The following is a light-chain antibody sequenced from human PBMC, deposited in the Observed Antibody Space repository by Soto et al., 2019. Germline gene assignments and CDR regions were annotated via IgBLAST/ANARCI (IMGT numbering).Light chain of an antibody. CDR3: QQYRSYSGHT. Sequence: DIRMTQSPSTLSASVGDRVTITCRASQSISNFVAWYQQKPGKAPKLLIFKASTLESGVPSRFSGSGSGTEFNLSISGLQPDDLATYFCQQYRSYSGHTFGQGTKLEIK. CDR1: QSISNF. CDR2: KAS. V-gene: IGKV1-5*03. J-gene: IGKJ2*01.